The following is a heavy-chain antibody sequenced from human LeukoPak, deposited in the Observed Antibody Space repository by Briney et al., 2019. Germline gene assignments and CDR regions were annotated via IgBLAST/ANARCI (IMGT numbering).Heavy chain of an antibody. CDR2: ISGSGGST. Sequence: GGSLRLSCAASGFTSSSYAMSWVRQAPGKGLEWVSAISGSGGSTYYADSVKGRFTISRDNSKNTLYLQMNSLRAEDTAVYYCAKDATYGSSFSYFDYWGQGTLVTVSS. CDR1: GFTSSSYA. D-gene: IGHD6-13*01. J-gene: IGHJ4*02. CDR3: AKDATYGSSFSYFDY. V-gene: IGHV3-23*01.